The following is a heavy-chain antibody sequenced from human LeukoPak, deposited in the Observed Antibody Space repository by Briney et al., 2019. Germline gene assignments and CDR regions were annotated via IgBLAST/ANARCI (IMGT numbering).Heavy chain of an antibody. V-gene: IGHV3-66*02. Sequence: PGGSLRLSCAASGFTFSSYSMNWVRQAPGKGLEWVSVIYSGGTTYYADSVKGRFTMSSDSSKNTLYLQMNSLRAEDTAVYYCARDWPLDYWGQGTLVTVSS. D-gene: IGHD2-21*01. J-gene: IGHJ4*02. CDR3: ARDWPLDY. CDR2: IYSGGTT. CDR1: GFTFSSYS.